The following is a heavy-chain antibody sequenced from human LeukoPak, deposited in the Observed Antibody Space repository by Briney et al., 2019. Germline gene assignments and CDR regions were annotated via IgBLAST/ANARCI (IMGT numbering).Heavy chain of an antibody. CDR1: GGSISSGSDY. J-gene: IGHJ4*02. V-gene: IGHV4-61*02. D-gene: IGHD3-9*01. CDR2: IYTSGRT. Sequence: PSETLSLTCTVSGGSISSGSDYWSWIRQPAGKGLEWIGRIYTSGRTNYNPSLKSRVTISVDTSKIQFSLKLTSVTAADTATYYCARHVLRNFDWLLTPFDSWGQGTLVIASS. CDR3: ARHVLRNFDWLLTPFDS.